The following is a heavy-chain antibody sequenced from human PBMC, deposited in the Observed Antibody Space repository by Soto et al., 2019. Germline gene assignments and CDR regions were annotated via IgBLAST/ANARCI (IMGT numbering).Heavy chain of an antibody. J-gene: IGHJ6*02. CDR3: ASWPQSMTTVTSYYYYGMDV. Sequence: SETLSLTCTVSGGSISSGDYYWRWIRQPPGKCLEWIGYIYYSGSTYYNPSLKSRVTISVDTSKNQFSLKLSSVTAADTAVYYCASWPQSMTTVTSYYYYGMDVWGQGTTVTVSS. CDR2: IYYSGST. CDR1: GGSISSGDYY. V-gene: IGHV4-30-4*01. D-gene: IGHD4-17*01.